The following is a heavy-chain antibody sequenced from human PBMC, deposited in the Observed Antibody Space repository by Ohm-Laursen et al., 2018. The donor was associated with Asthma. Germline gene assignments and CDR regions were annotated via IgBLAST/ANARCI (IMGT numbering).Heavy chain of an antibody. CDR1: GFTFSSYA. V-gene: IGHV3-30-3*01. CDR3: ARDKNWGYEVFYYFDY. D-gene: IGHD7-27*01. CDR2: ISYDGSNK. J-gene: IGHJ4*02. Sequence: SLRLSCAASGFTFSSYAMHWVLQAPGKGLEWVAVISYDGSNKYYADSVKGRFTISRDNSKNTLYLQMNSLRAEDTAVYYCARDKNWGYEVFYYFDYWGQGTLVTVSS.